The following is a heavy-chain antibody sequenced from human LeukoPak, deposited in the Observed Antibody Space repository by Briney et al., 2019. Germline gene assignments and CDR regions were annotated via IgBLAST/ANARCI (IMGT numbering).Heavy chain of an antibody. CDR1: GGSISSYY. V-gene: IGHV4-59*12. J-gene: IGHJ5*02. CDR2: IYYSGST. Sequence: SETLSLTCTVSGGSISSYYWSWIRQPPGKGLEWIGYIYYSGSTNYNPSLKSRVTISVDTSKNQFSLKLSSVTAADTAVYYCARDQGWFDPWGQGTLVTVSS. CDR3: ARDQGWFDP.